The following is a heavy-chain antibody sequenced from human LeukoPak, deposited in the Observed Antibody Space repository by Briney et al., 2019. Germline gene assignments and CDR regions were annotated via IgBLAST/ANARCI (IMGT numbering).Heavy chain of an antibody. CDR2: IYYSGST. J-gene: IGHJ2*01. V-gene: IGHV4-61*08. D-gene: IGHD6-13*01. Sequence: PSQTLSLTCTVAVGSISSGGYYWSWIRQPPGKGLEWIGYIYYSGSTNYNPSLKSRVTISVDTSKNQFSLKLSSVTAADTAVYYCARQGGSSWYGQYFDLWGRGTLVTVSS. CDR3: ARQGGSSWYGQYFDL. CDR1: VGSISSGGYY.